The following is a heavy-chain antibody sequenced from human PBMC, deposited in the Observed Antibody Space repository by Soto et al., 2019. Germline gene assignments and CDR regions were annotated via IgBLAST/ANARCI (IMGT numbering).Heavy chain of an antibody. CDR1: GGSISSSNFY. D-gene: IGHD4-4*01. V-gene: IGHV4-39*01. Sequence: QLQLQESGPGLVKPSETLSLTCIVSGGSISSSNFYWGCIRQPPGKGLEWIGSIHHSGSTYYNPSLKSRVTISLATSQNQYSLKLSAVTAADTAVYYCARRSVSGGHFDSWGQGTLVTVSS. CDR3: ARRSVSGGHFDS. J-gene: IGHJ4*02. CDR2: IHHSGST.